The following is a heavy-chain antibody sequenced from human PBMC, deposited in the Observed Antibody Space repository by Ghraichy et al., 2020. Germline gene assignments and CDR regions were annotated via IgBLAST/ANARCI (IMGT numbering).Heavy chain of an antibody. CDR3: TRDLSMQQLAHTFDY. V-gene: IGHV3-49*03. J-gene: IGHJ4*02. D-gene: IGHD6-13*01. CDR2: IRSKAYGGTT. CDR1: GFTFGDYA. Sequence: GESLNISCTASGFTFGDYAMSWFRQAPGKGLEWVGFIRSKAYGGTTEYAASVKGRFTISRDDSKSIAYLQMNSLKTEDTAVYYCTRDLSMQQLAHTFDYWGQGTLVTVSS.